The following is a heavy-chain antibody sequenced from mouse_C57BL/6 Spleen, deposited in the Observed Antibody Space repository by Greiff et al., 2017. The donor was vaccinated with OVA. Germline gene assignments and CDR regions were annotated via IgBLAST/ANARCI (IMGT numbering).Heavy chain of an antibody. V-gene: IGHV1-63*01. Sequence: QVQLQQSGAELVRPGTSVKMSCKASGYTFTNYWIGWAKQRPGHGLEWIGDIYPGGGYSNYNEKVKGKATLTADKSSSTAYMQFSSLTSEDSAISYCARLGTTVVAPYAMDYWGQGTSVTVSS. D-gene: IGHD1-1*01. J-gene: IGHJ4*01. CDR3: ARLGTTVVAPYAMDY. CDR2: IYPGGGYS. CDR1: GYTFTNYW.